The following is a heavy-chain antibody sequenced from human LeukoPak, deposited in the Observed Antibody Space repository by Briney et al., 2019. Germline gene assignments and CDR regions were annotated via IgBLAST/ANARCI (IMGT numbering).Heavy chain of an antibody. D-gene: IGHD6-13*01. CDR3: AKDGQLGY. V-gene: IGHV3-30*02. J-gene: IGHJ4*02. CDR2: TRSSG. CDR1: GFSLSGYD. Sequence: PGGSLRLSCAASGFSLSGYDMHWARQAPDKGLEWVSFTRSSGYYADSVKGRSTISIDSSKNTLYLHMNSLRPEDTAIYYCAKDGQLGYWGQGTQVIVSS.